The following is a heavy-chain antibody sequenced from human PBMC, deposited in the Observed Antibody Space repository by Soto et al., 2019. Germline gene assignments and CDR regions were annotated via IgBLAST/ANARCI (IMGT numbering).Heavy chain of an antibody. CDR1: GYTFTSYY. Sequence: GASVKVSGKASGYTFTSYYMHWVRQAPGQGLEWMGIINPSGGSTSYAQKFQGRVTMTRDTSTSTVYMELSSLRSEDTAVYYCARALVITMLTPEAYYYGMDVWGQGTTVTVSS. D-gene: IGHD3-10*02. J-gene: IGHJ6*02. CDR2: INPSGGST. V-gene: IGHV1-46*01. CDR3: ARALVITMLTPEAYYYGMDV.